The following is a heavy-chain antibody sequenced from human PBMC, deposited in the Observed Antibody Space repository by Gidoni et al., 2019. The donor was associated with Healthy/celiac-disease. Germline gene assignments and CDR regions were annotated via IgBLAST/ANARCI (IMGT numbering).Heavy chain of an antibody. J-gene: IGHJ6*02. V-gene: IGHV4-39*07. CDR2: IYYSGST. Sequence: QLHLQESGPGLVKPSEPLSLTCTVSGGSISSSSYYWGWIRQPPGKGLEWIGSIYYSGSTYYNPSLKSRVTISVYTSKNQFSLKLSSVTAADTAVYYCARDKVAGYYYYGMDVWGQGTTVTVSS. CDR3: ARDKVAGYYYYGMDV. CDR1: GGSISSSSYY. D-gene: IGHD6-19*01.